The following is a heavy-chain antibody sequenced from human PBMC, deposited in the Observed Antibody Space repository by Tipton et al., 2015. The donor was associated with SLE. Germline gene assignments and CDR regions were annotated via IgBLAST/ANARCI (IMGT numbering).Heavy chain of an antibody. J-gene: IGHJ4*02. D-gene: IGHD2-2*01. V-gene: IGHV4-39*07. CDR3: VVCSPSSCSYFDY. CDR2: ISHVGNP. Sequence: TLSLTCTVSGGSLTSSSHYLGWIRQPPGKGLEWVGTISHVGNPYYTPSLKSRVSLSVDTSRGQFFLEVRSVTAADTAVYYCVVCSPSSCSYFDYWGQGRLVTVSS. CDR1: GGSLTSSSHY.